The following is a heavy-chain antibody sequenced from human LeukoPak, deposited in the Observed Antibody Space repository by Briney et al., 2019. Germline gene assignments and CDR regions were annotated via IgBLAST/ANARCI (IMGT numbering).Heavy chain of an antibody. J-gene: IGHJ6*03. CDR3: ARVGYDILTGYYYYYYMDV. Sequence: GGSLRLSCAASGFTFSSYEMNWVRQAPGKGLEWVSYISSSGSTIYYADSVKGRFTISRDNAKNSLYLQMNSRRAEDTAVYYCARVGYDILTGYYYYYYMDVWGKGTTVTISS. V-gene: IGHV3-48*03. CDR2: ISSSGSTI. CDR1: GFTFSSYE. D-gene: IGHD3-9*01.